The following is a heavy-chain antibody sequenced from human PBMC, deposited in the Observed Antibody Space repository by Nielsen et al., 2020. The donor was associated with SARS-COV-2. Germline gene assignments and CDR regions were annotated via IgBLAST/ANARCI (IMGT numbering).Heavy chain of an antibody. CDR3: TTDGCSSTSCYAYYYYYGMDV. J-gene: IGHJ6*02. D-gene: IGHD2-2*01. CDR2: IKSKTDGGTT. CDR1: GFTFDDYG. Sequence: GESLKISCAASGFTFDDYGMSWVRQAPGKGLEWVGRIKSKTDGGTTDYAAPVKGRFTISRDDSKNTLYLQMNSLKTEDTAVYYCTTDGCSSTSCYAYYYYYGMDVWGQGTTVTVSS. V-gene: IGHV3-15*01.